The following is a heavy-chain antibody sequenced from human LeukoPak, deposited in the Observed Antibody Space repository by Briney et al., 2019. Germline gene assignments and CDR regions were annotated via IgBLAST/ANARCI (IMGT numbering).Heavy chain of an antibody. V-gene: IGHV1-2*02. CDR2: INPNSGGT. D-gene: IGHD6-13*01. CDR1: GYTFTGYY. CDR3: ARISSWYPDAFDY. J-gene: IGHJ4*02. Sequence: ASVKVSCKASGYTFTGYYMHWVRQAPGQGLEWMGWINPNSGGTNYAQKFQGRVTMTRDTSISTAYMELSRLRSDDTAVYYCARISSWYPDAFDYWGQGTLVTVSS.